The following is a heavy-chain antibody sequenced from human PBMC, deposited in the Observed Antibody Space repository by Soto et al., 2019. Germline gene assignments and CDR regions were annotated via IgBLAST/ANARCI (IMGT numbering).Heavy chain of an antibody. J-gene: IGHJ4*02. Sequence: LRLSCVASGFTFTVYTMHWVRQAPGKGLEWVALISHDVNKKDYADSAKGRFTISRDNSQNTLYLQMNSLRPEDTAVYYCAREIAGFYGAGSYYRPRSFDFWGQGTLVTVSS. CDR3: AREIAGFYGAGSYYRPRSFDF. V-gene: IGHV3-30-3*01. CDR1: GFTFTVYT. D-gene: IGHD3-10*01. CDR2: ISHDVNKK.